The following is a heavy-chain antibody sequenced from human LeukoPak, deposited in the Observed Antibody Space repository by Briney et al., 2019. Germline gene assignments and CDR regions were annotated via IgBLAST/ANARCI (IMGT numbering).Heavy chain of an antibody. CDR3: VKGVVENRKSGNYWNFDY. CDR2: ISGSGGST. D-gene: IGHD1-26*01. V-gene: IGHV3-23*01. CDR1: GFTFSSYA. J-gene: IGHJ4*02. Sequence: NPGGSLRLSCAASGFTFSSYAMHWVRQAPGKGLEWVSGISGSGGSTYYADSVKGRFTISRDNSKNTLYLQMNSLRAEDTAVYYCVKGVVENRKSGNYWNFDYWGQGTLVTVSS.